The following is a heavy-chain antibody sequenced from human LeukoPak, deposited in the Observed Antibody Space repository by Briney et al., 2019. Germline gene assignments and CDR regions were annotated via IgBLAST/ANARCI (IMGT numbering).Heavy chain of an antibody. D-gene: IGHD6-19*01. Sequence: GGSLRLSCAASGFTFSSYSMNWVRQAPGKGLEWVSYISSSSSTIYYADSVKGRFTISRDNAKNSLYLQMNSLRAEDTAVYYCARDRGYSSGNFDYWGQGTLVTVSS. CDR2: ISSSSSTI. V-gene: IGHV3-48*01. J-gene: IGHJ4*02. CDR1: GFTFSSYS. CDR3: ARDRGYSSGNFDY.